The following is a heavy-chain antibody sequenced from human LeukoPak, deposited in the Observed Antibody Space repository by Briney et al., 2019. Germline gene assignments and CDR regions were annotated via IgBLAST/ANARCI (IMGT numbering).Heavy chain of an antibody. D-gene: IGHD3-3*01. J-gene: IGHJ6*02. CDR2: IKQDGSEK. Sequence: PGGSLKLSCAASGFTFSSCWMSRVRQAPGKVLEWVANIKQDGSEKYYVDSVKGRFTISRDNAKNSLYLQMNSLRAEDTAVYYCARDPVYYDFWSGSYYYYGMDVWGQGTTVTVSS. CDR3: ARDPVYYDFWSGSYYYYGMDV. V-gene: IGHV3-7*01. CDR1: GFTFSSCW.